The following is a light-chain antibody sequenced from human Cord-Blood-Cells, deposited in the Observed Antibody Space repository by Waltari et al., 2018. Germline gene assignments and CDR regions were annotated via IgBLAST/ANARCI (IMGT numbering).Light chain of an antibody. J-gene: IGKJ2*01. V-gene: IGKV1-39*01. CDR1: QSISSY. CDR2: AAS. CDR3: QQSYRTPPYT. Sequence: DIQMTQSPSSLSASVGDRVTITCRASQSISSYLNWYQQKPGKATKLLIYAASSLQSGVPSRFSGSGSGTDFTLTISSLQPEEFATYYCQQSYRTPPYTFGQGTKLEIK.